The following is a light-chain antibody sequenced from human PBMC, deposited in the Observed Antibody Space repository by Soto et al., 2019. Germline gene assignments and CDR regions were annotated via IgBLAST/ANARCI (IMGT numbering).Light chain of an antibody. CDR2: SAS. J-gene: IGKJ2*01. V-gene: IGKV3-15*01. Sequence: EIVMTQSPVILSVSPGERATLSCRAGQNVNRDLAWYQQKPGQAPRILIYSASTRATDIPARISGSGSGTDFTLTINGLKSEDFVVYYCQHYNKSPPLYTFGSGTKLEI. CDR1: QNVNRD. CDR3: QHYNKSPPLYT.